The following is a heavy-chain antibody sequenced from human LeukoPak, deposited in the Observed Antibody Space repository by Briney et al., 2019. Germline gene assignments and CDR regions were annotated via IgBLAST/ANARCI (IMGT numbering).Heavy chain of an antibody. CDR1: GGSFSGYY. CDR2: INHSGST. Sequence: SETLSLTCAVYGGSFSGYYWSWIRQPPGKGLEWIGEINHSGSTNYNPSLRSRVTISVDTSKNQFSLKLSSVTAADTAVYYCARGPTPDSWGQGTLVTVSS. J-gene: IGHJ5*01. V-gene: IGHV4-34*01. CDR3: ARGPTPDS.